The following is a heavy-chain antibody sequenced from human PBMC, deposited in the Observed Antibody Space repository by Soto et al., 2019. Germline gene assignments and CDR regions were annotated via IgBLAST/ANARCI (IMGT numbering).Heavy chain of an antibody. CDR1: KFTFASYV. CDR3: AREMIPMIMGGMSAMDV. V-gene: IGHV3-30*04. J-gene: IGHJ6*02. D-gene: IGHD3-22*01. Sequence: QVQLVESGGGVVQPERSQRLSCTASKFTFASYVMHWVRQAPGEGLEWVALISFDGTIKYYADSVKGRFTISRDNSKNAMYLQMNRLRPEDTAVYYCAREMIPMIMGGMSAMDVWGQGTTVTVS. CDR2: ISFDGTIK.